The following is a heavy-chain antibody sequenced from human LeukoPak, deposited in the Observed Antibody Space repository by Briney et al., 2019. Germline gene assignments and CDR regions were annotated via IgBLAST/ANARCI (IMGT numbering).Heavy chain of an antibody. D-gene: IGHD6-13*01. CDR1: GFTFDSYA. CDR2: ISGGGSGA. CDR3: AKDQVIAAAANSDY. Sequence: GGSLRLSCAASGFTFDSYAMSWVRQAPGKGLEWVSAISGGGSGAFYADSAKGRFTISRDNSKNTLYLQMNSLRAEDTAVYYCAKDQVIAAAANSDYWGQGTLVTVSS. J-gene: IGHJ4*02. V-gene: IGHV3-23*01.